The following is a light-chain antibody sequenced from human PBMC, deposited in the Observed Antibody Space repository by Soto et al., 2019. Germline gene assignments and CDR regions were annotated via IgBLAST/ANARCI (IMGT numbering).Light chain of an antibody. V-gene: IGKV1-33*01. J-gene: IGKJ2*01. CDR2: DAS. CDR3: QQYDDVPYS. Sequence: DIQMTQSPSSLSASVGDRVAITCQASQDISSFLNWYQHKPGRAPKLLIYDASSLVTGVPSRFSGSGSGTDFNLTISSLQPEDIATYSCQQYDDVPYSFGLGTKLDIK. CDR1: QDISSF.